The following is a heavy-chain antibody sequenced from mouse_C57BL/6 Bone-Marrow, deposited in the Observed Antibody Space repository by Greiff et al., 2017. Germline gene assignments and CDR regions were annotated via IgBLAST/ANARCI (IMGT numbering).Heavy chain of an antibody. CDR3: TTFAGYYGGY. D-gene: IGHD1-1*01. V-gene: IGHV14-4*01. Sequence: EVQLRQSGAELVRPGASVKLSCTASGFNIKDDYMHWVKQRPEQGLEWIGGMDHEHGDTEYDSKFQGKATITADTSSNTAYRQRSSLTSEDTSVSSCTTFAGYYGGYWGQGTTLTVSS. CDR2: MDHEHGDT. CDR1: GFNIKDDY. J-gene: IGHJ2*01.